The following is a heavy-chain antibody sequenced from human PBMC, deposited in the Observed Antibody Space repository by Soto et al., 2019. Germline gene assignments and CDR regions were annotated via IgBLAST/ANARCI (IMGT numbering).Heavy chain of an antibody. CDR1: GFTFSDYW. V-gene: IGHV3-74*01. D-gene: IGHD1-26*01. CDR2: INSDGSIA. CDR3: RRGRLGLLDI. Sequence: EVQLVESGGGLVQPGGSLRLSCAASGFTFSDYWMAWARQAPGKGLFWVSRINSDGSIAHYAESVKGRFTISRDNAKNTLSLQLNSRRDGDTVVSYCRRGRLGLLDIWGEGALVTVSS. J-gene: IGHJ3*02.